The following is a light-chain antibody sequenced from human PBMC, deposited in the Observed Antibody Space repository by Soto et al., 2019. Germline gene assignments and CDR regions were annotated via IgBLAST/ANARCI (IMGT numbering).Light chain of an antibody. CDR3: MHSLENT. CDR2: LGS. J-gene: IGKJ3*01. Sequence: IVMTQSPLSLPVTPGEPASISCRSGQSLPHSNGYNSLDCCPQKPGQSPQLRIYLGSNRASAVSYRFSGSGSGTDFTLKISRVETYGVGVDYCMHSLENTFGPGTKVDIK. V-gene: IGKV2-28*01. CDR1: QSLPHSNGYNS.